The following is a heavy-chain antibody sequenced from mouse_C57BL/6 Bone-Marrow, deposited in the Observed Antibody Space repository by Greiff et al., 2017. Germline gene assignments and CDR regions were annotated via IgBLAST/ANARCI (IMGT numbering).Heavy chain of an antibody. D-gene: IGHD2-1*01. Sequence: EVQGVESGGGLVKPGGSLKLSCAASGFTFSSYAMSWVRQTPEKRLEWVATISDGGSYTYYPDNVKGRFTISRDNAKNNLYLQMSHLKSEDTAMYYCARDGAFYYGNPWYFDVWGTGTTVTVSS. CDR2: ISDGGSYT. CDR3: ARDGAFYYGNPWYFDV. J-gene: IGHJ1*03. CDR1: GFTFSSYA. V-gene: IGHV5-4*01.